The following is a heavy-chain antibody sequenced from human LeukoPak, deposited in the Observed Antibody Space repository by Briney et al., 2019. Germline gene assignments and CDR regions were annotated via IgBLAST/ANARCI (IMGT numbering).Heavy chain of an antibody. D-gene: IGHD3-22*01. J-gene: IGHJ4*02. CDR3: ARPQEYYYDSSGYWNY. CDR2: INPNSGGT. V-gene: IGHV1-2*02. Sequence: ASVKVSCKASGYTFTGYYMHWVRQAPGQGLEWMGWINPNSGGTNYAQKFQGRVTMTRDTSISTAYMELSRLRSDDTAVYYCARPQEYYYDSSGYWNYWGQGTLVTVSS. CDR1: GYTFTGYY.